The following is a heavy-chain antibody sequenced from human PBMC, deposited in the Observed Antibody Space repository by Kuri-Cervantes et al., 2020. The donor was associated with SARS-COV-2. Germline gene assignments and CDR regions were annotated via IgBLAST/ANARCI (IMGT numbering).Heavy chain of an antibody. J-gene: IGHJ5*02. CDR2: IYWDDDK. Sequence: SGPTLVKPTQTLTLTCTFSGFSLSTSGVGVGCIRQPPGKALEWLALIYWDDDKRYGPSLKSRLTITKDTSKNQVVLTMTNMDPVDTATYYCPHTQYCDFWSAQPNWFDPWGQGTLVTVSS. D-gene: IGHD3-3*01. CDR3: PHTQYCDFWSAQPNWFDP. V-gene: IGHV2-5*05. CDR1: GFSLSTSGVG.